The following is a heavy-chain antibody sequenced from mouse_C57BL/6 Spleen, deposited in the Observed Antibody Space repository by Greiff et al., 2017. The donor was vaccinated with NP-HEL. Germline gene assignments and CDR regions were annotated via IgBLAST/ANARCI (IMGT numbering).Heavy chain of an antibody. D-gene: IGHD1-1*01. CDR3: ARSGFIPYAMDY. CDR2: IYPGDGDT. V-gene: IGHV1-82*01. CDR1: GYAFSSSW. Sequence: QVQLQQSGPELVKPGASVKISCKASGYAFSSSWMNWVKQRPGKGLEWIGRIYPGDGDTNYNGKFKGKATLTADKSSSTAYMQLSSLTSEDSAVYFCARSGFIPYAMDYWGQGTSVTVSS. J-gene: IGHJ4*01.